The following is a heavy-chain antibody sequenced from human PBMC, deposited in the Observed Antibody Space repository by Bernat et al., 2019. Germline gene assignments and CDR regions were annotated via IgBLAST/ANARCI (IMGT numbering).Heavy chain of an antibody. Sequence: QVQLVESGGGVVQPGRSLRLSCAASGFTFSSYGMHWVRQAPGKGLEWVAVIGYDGSNKYYADSVKGRFTISRDNSKNTLYLQMNSLRAEDTAVYYCAGSNWNDQTVPWGQGTLVTVSS. V-gene: IGHV3-33*01. D-gene: IGHD1-20*01. J-gene: IGHJ5*02. CDR3: AGSNWNDQTVP. CDR1: GFTFSSYG. CDR2: IGYDGSNK.